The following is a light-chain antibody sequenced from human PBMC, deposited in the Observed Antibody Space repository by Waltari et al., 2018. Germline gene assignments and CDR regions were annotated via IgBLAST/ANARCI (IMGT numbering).Light chain of an antibody. CDR1: SSDVGGYNY. J-gene: IGLJ1*01. CDR2: AFT. Sequence: QSALTQPASVSGSPGQSITISCTGTSSDVGGYNYVSLYQQNPSKAPKLMIYAFTNRPSVVSNRFSGSKSGSTASLTISGLQAEDGADYYCSSYTSSNTLGFGTGTKVTVL. CDR3: SSYTSSNTLG. V-gene: IGLV2-14*03.